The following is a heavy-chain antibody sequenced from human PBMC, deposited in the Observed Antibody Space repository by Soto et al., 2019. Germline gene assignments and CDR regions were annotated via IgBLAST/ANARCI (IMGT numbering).Heavy chain of an antibody. CDR1: GYTFTSYD. CDR2: MNPNSGNT. V-gene: IGHV1-8*01. J-gene: IGHJ4*02. CDR3: ASQGSGLPY. Sequence: QVQLVQSGAEVKKPGASVKVSCKASGYTFTSYDINWVRQATGQGLEWMGWMNPNSGNTGYAQKFQGRVTMTRNTAISTAYMELSSLMFADTAVYDGASQGSGLPYWGPATLVTASS.